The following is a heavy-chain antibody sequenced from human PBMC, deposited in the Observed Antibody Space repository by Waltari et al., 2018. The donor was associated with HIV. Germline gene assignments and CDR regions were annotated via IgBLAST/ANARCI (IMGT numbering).Heavy chain of an antibody. J-gene: IGHJ6*02. Sequence: QLQLQESGPGLVKPSETLSLTCTVSGGSISSSSYYWGWIRQPPGKGLEWIGSIYYSGSTYYNPSLKSRVTISVDTSKNQFSLKLSSVTAADTAVYYCANSGYYYSYYYYYGMDVWGQGTTVTVSS. CDR2: IYYSGST. CDR3: ANSGYYYSYYYYYGMDV. CDR1: GGSISSSSYY. D-gene: IGHD3-22*01. V-gene: IGHV4-39*01.